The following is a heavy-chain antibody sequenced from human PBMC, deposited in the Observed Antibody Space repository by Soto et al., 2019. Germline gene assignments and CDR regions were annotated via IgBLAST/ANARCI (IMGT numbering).Heavy chain of an antibody. D-gene: IGHD6-19*01. Sequence: QVQLVQSGAEVKKPGASVKVSCKASGYTFTNYDINWVRQAPGQGLEWMGWMDPNSGNTDYAQTFQGRVTITRNTSISTAYLELSSLSSEDTAVYYCARGRGWRDYWGQGTLVTVSS. CDR1: GYTFTNYD. CDR2: MDPNSGNT. CDR3: ARGRGWRDY. J-gene: IGHJ4*02. V-gene: IGHV1-8*01.